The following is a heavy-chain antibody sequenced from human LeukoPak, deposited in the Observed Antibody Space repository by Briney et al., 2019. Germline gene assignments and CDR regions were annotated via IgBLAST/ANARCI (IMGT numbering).Heavy chain of an antibody. D-gene: IGHD1-14*01. CDR2: IVVGSGNT. Sequence: ASAKVSCKASGFTFTSSAMQWVRQARGQRLEWIGWIVVGSGNTNYAQKFQERATITRDMSTSTAYMELSSLRSEDTAVYYCAAEYMTRNYYYGMDVWGQGTTVTVSS. CDR1: GFTFTSSA. CDR3: AAEYMTRNYYYGMDV. V-gene: IGHV1-58*02. J-gene: IGHJ6*02.